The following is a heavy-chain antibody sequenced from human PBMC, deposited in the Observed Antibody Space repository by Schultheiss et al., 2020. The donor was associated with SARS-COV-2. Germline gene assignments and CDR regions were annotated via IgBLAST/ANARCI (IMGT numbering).Heavy chain of an antibody. CDR1: GGSISSSSYY. CDR3: ARHRRAHLGELSLYLDFDY. J-gene: IGHJ4*02. Sequence: SETLSLTCTVSGGSISSSSYYWGWIRQPPGKGLEWIGSIYYSGSTYYNPSLKSRVTISVDTSKNQFSLKLSSVTAADTAVYYCARHRRAHLGELSLYLDFDYWGQGTLVTVSS. D-gene: IGHD3-16*02. CDR2: IYYSGST. V-gene: IGHV4-39*01.